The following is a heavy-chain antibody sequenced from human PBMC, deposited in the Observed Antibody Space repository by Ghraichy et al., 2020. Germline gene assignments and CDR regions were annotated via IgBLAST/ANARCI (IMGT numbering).Heavy chain of an antibody. Sequence: GESLNISCAASGFSFSGYSMNWVRQAPGKGLEWVSYISSTSSTMYYADSVKGRFTISRDNAKNSLYLQMNSLRDEDTAVYYCARSNYYGSGGYDFYYGMDVGGQGTTVXVSX. CDR2: ISSTSSTM. V-gene: IGHV3-48*02. CDR1: GFSFSGYS. CDR3: ARSNYYGSGGYDFYYGMDV. D-gene: IGHD3-10*01. J-gene: IGHJ6*02.